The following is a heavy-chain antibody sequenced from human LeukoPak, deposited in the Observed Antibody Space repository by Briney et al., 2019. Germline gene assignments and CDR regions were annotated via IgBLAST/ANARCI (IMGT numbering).Heavy chain of an antibody. V-gene: IGHV3-7*03. CDR1: GFSFSSYW. J-gene: IGHJ4*02. Sequence: GGSLRLSCAASGFSFSSYWMNWVRQAPGKGLEWVANIKQDGSEKYFVDSVKGRFTISSDNAKNSLYLQMNSLRAEDTAVYYCASGGYSFFYWGQGTLVTVSS. CDR2: IKQDGSEK. CDR3: ASGGYSFFY. D-gene: IGHD5-18*01.